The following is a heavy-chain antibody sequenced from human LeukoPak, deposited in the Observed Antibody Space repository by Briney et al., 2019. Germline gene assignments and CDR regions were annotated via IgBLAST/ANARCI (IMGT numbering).Heavy chain of an antibody. Sequence: SVKVSSKFSRYTLTELSMHWVRQAPGKGLEWVGGFDPEDGETIHAQKLQGRVTMTTDTSTNTAYMGLRSLRSDDTAVDYCARDAGYGLFDYWGQGTLVTVSS. J-gene: IGHJ4*02. CDR1: RYTLTELS. D-gene: IGHD5-12*01. CDR2: FDPEDGET. CDR3: ARDAGYGLFDY. V-gene: IGHV1-24*01.